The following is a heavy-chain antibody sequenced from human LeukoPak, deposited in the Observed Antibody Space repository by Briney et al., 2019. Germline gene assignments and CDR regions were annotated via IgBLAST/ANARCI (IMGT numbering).Heavy chain of an antibody. CDR2: IYSGGNT. D-gene: IGHD7-27*01. CDR1: GFTVSSNY. V-gene: IGHV3-53*01. Sequence: GGSLRLSCAASGFTVSSNYMSWVRQAPGKGLEWVSVIYSGGNTYYADSVKGRFTISRDNSKNTVYLQMNNLRAEDTALYYCARDDLGIDYWGQGTLVTASS. CDR3: ARDDLGIDY. J-gene: IGHJ4*02.